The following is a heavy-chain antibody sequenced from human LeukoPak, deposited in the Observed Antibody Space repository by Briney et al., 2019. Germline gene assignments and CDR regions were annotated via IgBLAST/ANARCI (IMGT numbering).Heavy chain of an antibody. CDR2: INPSGGST. J-gene: IGHJ3*02. V-gene: IGHV1-46*01. Sequence: ASVKVSCKASGYTFTSYYMHWVRQAPGQGLEWMGIINPSGGSTSYAQKFQGRVTMTRDTSTSTVYMELSSLRSEDTAVYYCARPGVGGGRYGAFDIWGQGTLVIVSS. CDR1: GYTFTSYY. CDR3: ARPGVGGGRYGAFDI. D-gene: IGHD5-18*01.